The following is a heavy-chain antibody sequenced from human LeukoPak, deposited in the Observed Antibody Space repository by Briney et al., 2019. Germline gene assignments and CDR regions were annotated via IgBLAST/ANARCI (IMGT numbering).Heavy chain of an antibody. D-gene: IGHD6-19*01. Sequence: GASVKVSCKASGGTFSSYAISWVRQAPGQGLEWMGGIIPIFGTANYAQKFQGRVTITADESTSTAYTELSSLRSEDTAVYYCASPGYSSGWGFDYWGQGTLVTVSS. J-gene: IGHJ4*02. V-gene: IGHV1-69*13. CDR1: GGTFSSYA. CDR2: IIPIFGTA. CDR3: ASPGYSSGWGFDY.